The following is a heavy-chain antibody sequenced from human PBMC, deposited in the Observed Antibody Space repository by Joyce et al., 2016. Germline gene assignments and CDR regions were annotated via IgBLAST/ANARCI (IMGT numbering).Heavy chain of an antibody. Sequence: QVQLVQSGAEVKKPGSSVKVSCKSSGGSFSSYAMNWVRQAPGQGLEWMGGIIPLFGTPNYAQIFQGRVTITADESTRTIYMDLHSLRSDDTGVYYCARGGVRGSFSYLDYWGRGTLVTVSS. CDR3: ARGGVRGSFSYLDY. D-gene: IGHD3-10*01. V-gene: IGHV1-69*01. J-gene: IGHJ4*02. CDR2: IIPLFGTP. CDR1: GGSFSSYA.